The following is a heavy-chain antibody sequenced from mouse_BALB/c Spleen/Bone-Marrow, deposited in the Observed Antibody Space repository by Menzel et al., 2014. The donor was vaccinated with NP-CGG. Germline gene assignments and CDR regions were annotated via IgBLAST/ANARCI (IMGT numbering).Heavy chain of an antibody. CDR2: IYPSDNYT. CDR3: TRTYEYFDY. V-gene: IGHV1-69*02. CDR1: GYTFTSYW. Sequence: GAELVRPGASVKLSCKTSGYTFTSYWINWVKQRPGQGLEWIGNIYPSDNYTNYKQKFKDKATLTVDISSTTACMQLSSPTSEDSAVYYCTRTYEYFDYWGQGTTLTVSS. D-gene: IGHD2-3*01. J-gene: IGHJ2*01.